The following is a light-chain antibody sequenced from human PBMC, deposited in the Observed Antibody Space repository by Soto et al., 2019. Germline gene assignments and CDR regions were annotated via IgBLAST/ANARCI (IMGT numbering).Light chain of an antibody. CDR2: GAS. Sequence: EIVMTQSPAILSVSPGDRATLSCRAGQSVSNNLAWYQQKPGQTPRLVIYGASNRATGVPVRFSGSASGTEFTLTISSLQPDDFATYYCQQYNSYWTFGQGTKV. J-gene: IGKJ1*01. CDR1: QSVSNN. CDR3: QQYNSYWT. V-gene: IGKV3-15*01.